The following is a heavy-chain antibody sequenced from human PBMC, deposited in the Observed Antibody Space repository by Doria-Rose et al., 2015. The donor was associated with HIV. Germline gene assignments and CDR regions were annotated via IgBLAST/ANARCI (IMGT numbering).Heavy chain of an antibody. D-gene: IGHD6-13*01. CDR3: ARIKSSRWYHKYYFDF. CDR1: GVSLSSPGMS. J-gene: IGHJ4*02. Sequence: SGPVLVKPTETLTLTCTVSGVSLSSPGMSVSWIRQPPGKALEWLAHTFSDDERSYKTYLKSTLTISRGTSKSQVVLTMTDMDPVDTAAYYCARIKSSRWYHKYYFDFWGQGTLVIVSA. CDR2: TFSDDER. V-gene: IGHV2-26*01.